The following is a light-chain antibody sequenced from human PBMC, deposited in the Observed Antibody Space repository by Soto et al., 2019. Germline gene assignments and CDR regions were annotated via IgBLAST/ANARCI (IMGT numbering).Light chain of an antibody. CDR2: EVS. V-gene: IGLV2-23*02. CDR3: CSYAGTSTHTV. J-gene: IGLJ7*01. CDR1: SSDVGCYNL. Sequence: QSALTQPASVSGSPGQSITISCTGTSSDVGCYNLVSWYQQHPGKAPKLMISEVSKRPSGICDRFSGSKSGSTASLTISGLQADDEADYYCCSYAGTSTHTVFGGGTQLTLL.